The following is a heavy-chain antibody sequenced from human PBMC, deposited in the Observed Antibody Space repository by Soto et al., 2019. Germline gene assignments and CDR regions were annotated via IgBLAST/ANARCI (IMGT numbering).Heavy chain of an antibody. V-gene: IGHV1-8*01. Sequence: ASEKVSCKASRNTFTNYDINWVRQATGQGLEYLGWMNPNSGDTAYVQKFQGRVTMTWDTSITTAYMELRSLRSEDTAVYFCARGVKYGAYSRWFDPWGQGTLVTV. CDR2: MNPNSGDT. CDR1: RNTFTNYD. CDR3: ARGVKYGAYSRWFDP. D-gene: IGHD4-17*01. J-gene: IGHJ5*02.